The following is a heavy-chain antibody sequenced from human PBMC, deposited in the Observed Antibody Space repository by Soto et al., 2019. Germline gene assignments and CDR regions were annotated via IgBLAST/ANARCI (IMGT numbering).Heavy chain of an antibody. V-gene: IGHV5-51*01. J-gene: IGHJ6*03. Sequence: GESLKISCKGSGYSFTSYWIGWVRQMPGKGLEWMGIIYPGDSDTRYSPSFQGQVTISADKSISTAYLQWSSLKASDTAMYYCARHGDHGDSSSWYYYYYYMDVWGKGTTVTVSS. CDR2: IYPGDSDT. CDR3: ARHGDHGDSSSWYYYYYYMDV. D-gene: IGHD6-13*01. CDR1: GYSFTSYW.